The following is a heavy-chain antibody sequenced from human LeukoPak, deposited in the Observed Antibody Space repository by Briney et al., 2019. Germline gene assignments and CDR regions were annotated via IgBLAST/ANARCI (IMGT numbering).Heavy chain of an antibody. V-gene: IGHV3-21*01. CDR1: GFTFSSYT. CDR3: AREFEPNYFDY. D-gene: IGHD1-14*01. CDR2: ISSSGLYI. J-gene: IGHJ4*02. Sequence: PGGSLRLSCTVSGFTFSSYTMHWVRQAPGKGLEWASSISSSGLYIYFADSLKGRFTISGDNAKNSLYLQVNSLRAEDTAVYYCAREFEPNYFDYWGQGTLVTVSS.